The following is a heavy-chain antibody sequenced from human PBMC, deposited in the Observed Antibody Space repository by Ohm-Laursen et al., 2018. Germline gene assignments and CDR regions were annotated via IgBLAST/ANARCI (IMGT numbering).Heavy chain of an antibody. Sequence: SQTLSLTCTVSGGSISSGGYYWSWIRQHPGKGLEWIGYIYYSGSTYYNPSLKSRVTISVDTSKNQFSLKLSSVTAADTAVYYCARDGSTRTAGIDYWGQGTLVTVSS. V-gene: IGHV4-31*03. D-gene: IGHD5/OR15-5a*01. J-gene: IGHJ4*02. CDR2: IYYSGST. CDR3: ARDGSTRTAGIDY. CDR1: GGSISSGGYY.